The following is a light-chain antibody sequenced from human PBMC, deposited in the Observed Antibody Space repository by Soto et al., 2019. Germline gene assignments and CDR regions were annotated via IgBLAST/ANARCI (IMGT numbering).Light chain of an antibody. Sequence: EIVLTQSPGTLSLSPGERATLSCTASQSVASSCLAWYQRKPGQAPRLLIHTTSIRATDIPDRFSGSGSGTDFTLTISRLEPEDSAVYYCQQYNNWHSWTFGQGTKVEIK. V-gene: IGKV3D-20*02. CDR3: QQYNNWHSWT. J-gene: IGKJ1*01. CDR2: TTS. CDR1: QSVASSC.